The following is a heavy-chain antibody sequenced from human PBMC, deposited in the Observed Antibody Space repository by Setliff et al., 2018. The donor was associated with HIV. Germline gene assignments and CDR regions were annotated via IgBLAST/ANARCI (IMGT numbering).Heavy chain of an antibody. J-gene: IGHJ4*02. CDR2: IYYSGST. CDR1: GGSITTSTFY. D-gene: IGHD5-18*01. CDR3: ARTLPQYTNLFDY. V-gene: IGHV4-61*05. Sequence: SETLSLTCTVSGGSITTSTFYWGWIRQPPGKGLEWVGYIYYSGSTDYNPSLKSRVTISVDTSISTAYMELSRLRSDDTAVYYCARTLPQYTNLFDYWGQGTLVTVSS.